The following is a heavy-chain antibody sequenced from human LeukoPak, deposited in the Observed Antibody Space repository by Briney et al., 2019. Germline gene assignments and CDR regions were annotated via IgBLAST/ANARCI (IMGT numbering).Heavy chain of an antibody. D-gene: IGHD3-16*02. CDR3: ARGGPLGELSSLGY. V-gene: IGHV1-2*02. CDR2: INPDSGGT. CDR1: GYTFTDYY. Sequence: GASVKVSCKTSGYTFTDYYMHWVRQAPGQGLEWMGWINPDSGGTNYALKFQGRVTMTRDTSISTAYLDLNRLTSDDTAVYYCARGGPLGELSSLGYWGQGTQVTVSS. J-gene: IGHJ4*02.